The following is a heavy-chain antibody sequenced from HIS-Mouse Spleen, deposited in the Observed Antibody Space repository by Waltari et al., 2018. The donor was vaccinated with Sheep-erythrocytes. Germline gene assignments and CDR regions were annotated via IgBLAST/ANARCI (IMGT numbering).Heavy chain of an antibody. V-gene: IGHV4-30-4*01. CDR1: GGSISSGDYY. J-gene: IGHJ4*02. CDR2: IYYSGSP. Sequence: QVQLQESGPGLVKPSQTLSLTCTVSGGSISSGDYYWSWIRQPPGKGLEWIGYIYYSGSPYYNPSLKSRVTISVDTSKNQFSLKLSSVTAADTAVYYCARALANWGSSFDYWGQGTLVTVSS. CDR3: ARALANWGSSFDY. D-gene: IGHD7-27*01.